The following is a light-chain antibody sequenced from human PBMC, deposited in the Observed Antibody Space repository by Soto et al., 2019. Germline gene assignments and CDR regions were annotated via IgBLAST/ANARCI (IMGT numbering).Light chain of an antibody. CDR1: EGVASNY. CDR2: RAS. V-gene: IGKV3D-7*01. Sequence: EVVLTQSPGTLSLSPGERATLSCRASEGVASNYLAWYQQKRGQAPRLLIYRASTRATGVPARFSGSGSGTDFTLTISSLQSEDFTVYSCLQYHNLWAFGQGTKVEIK. CDR3: LQYHNLWA. J-gene: IGKJ1*01.